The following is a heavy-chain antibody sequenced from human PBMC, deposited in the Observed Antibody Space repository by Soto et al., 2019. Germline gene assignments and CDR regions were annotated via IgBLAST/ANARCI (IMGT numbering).Heavy chain of an antibody. CDR2: INDGTGGT. CDR1: GNTFTTYA. Sequence: QVQLVQSGAEVKMPGASVTVSCKVSGNTFTTYAMHWVRQAPGQRLEWVGRINDGTGGTKYSQKFQGRVTITRDTSASTVYMELSSLRSEDTAVYYCARDRRPTYYFYYAMDVWGQGTTVIVSS. J-gene: IGHJ6*02. CDR3: ARDRRPTYYFYYAMDV. V-gene: IGHV1-3*01.